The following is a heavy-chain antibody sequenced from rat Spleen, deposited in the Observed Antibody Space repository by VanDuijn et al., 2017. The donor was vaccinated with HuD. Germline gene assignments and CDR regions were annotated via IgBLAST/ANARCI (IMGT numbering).Heavy chain of an antibody. CDR1: GFSLTRNH. J-gene: IGHJ4*01. CDR2: MWNDGDT. D-gene: IGHD1-5*01. CDR3: ARERYLWVMDA. Sequence: QVQLKESGPGLVQPSQTLSLTCTVSGFSLTRNHVHWVRQPPGKGLEWMGIMWNDGDTSYNSALKSRLRISRDTSKSQVFLKMNSLQTEDTATYYCARERYLWVMDAWGQGASVTVSS. V-gene: IGHV2-32*01.